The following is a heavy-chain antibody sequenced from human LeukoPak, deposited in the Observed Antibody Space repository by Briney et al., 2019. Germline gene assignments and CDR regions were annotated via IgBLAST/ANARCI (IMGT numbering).Heavy chain of an antibody. Sequence: GESLEISCAASGFTVSSNYMSRVRQAPGKGLEWVSVIYSGGGTYYADSVKGRFTISRDNSKNTLYLQMNSLRAEDTAVYYCARGLDVSYFDYWGQGTLVTVSS. V-gene: IGHV3-53*01. CDR2: IYSGGGT. CDR3: ARGLDVSYFDY. D-gene: IGHD2/OR15-2a*01. J-gene: IGHJ4*02. CDR1: GFTVSSNY.